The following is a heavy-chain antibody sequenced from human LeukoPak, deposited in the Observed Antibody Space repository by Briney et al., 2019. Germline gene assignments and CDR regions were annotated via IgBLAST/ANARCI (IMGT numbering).Heavy chain of an antibody. V-gene: IGHV3-74*01. D-gene: IGHD5-24*01. CDR2: ITSDGTAT. CDR1: GFTFSNYW. Sequence: GGSLRLSCVASGFTFSNYWMRWVRQAPGKGLVWVSRITSDGTATTYADSVKGRFTISRDNAKNTLYLQMNSLRVEDTALYYCARGYNYANDFDSWGQGTLVSVSS. J-gene: IGHJ5*01. CDR3: ARGYNYANDFDS.